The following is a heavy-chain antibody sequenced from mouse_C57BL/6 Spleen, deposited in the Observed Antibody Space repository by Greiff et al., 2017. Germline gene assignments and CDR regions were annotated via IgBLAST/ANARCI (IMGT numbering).Heavy chain of an antibody. J-gene: IGHJ2*01. V-gene: IGHV5-16*01. Sequence: EVQLVESEGGLVQPGSSMKLSCTASGFTFSDYYMAWVRQVPEKGLEWVANINYDGSSTYYLDSLKSRFIISRDNAKNILYLQMSSLKSEDTATYYCARDQESGYFDYWGQGTTLTVSS. D-gene: IGHD3-2*02. CDR1: GFTFSDYY. CDR2: INYDGSST. CDR3: ARDQESGYFDY.